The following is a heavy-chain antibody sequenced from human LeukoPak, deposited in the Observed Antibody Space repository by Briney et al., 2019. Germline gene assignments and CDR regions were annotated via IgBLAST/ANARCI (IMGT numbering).Heavy chain of an antibody. Sequence: SQTLSLTCAISGDSASTNSAAWNWLRQSPSRGLEWLGRTYYRSKWYSDYAVSVKSRITINPDTSKNHFSLQLNSVTPEDTAVYYCARGGIGYCTSSSCYFDSWGQGTLVTVSS. V-gene: IGHV6-1*01. CDR2: TYYRSKWYS. D-gene: IGHD2-2*03. CDR3: ARGGIGYCTSSSCYFDS. J-gene: IGHJ4*02. CDR1: GDSASTNSAA.